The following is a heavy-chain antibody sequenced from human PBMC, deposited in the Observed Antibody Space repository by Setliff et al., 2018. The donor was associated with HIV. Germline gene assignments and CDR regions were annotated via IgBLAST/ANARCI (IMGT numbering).Heavy chain of an antibody. Sequence: SETLSLTCTVSGGSISSSSYYWGWIRQPPGKGLEWIGSIYYSGSANYTPSLKSRVTISLDTSKSQFSLKLSSVTAADTAMYYCARVLDYYDSSPYYFDYWGQGTLVTVSS. J-gene: IGHJ4*02. V-gene: IGHV4-39*07. CDR3: ARVLDYYDSSPYYFDY. CDR2: IYYSGSA. CDR1: GGSISSSSYY. D-gene: IGHD3-22*01.